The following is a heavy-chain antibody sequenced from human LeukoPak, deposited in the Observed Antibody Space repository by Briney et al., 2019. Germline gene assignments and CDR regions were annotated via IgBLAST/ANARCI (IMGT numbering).Heavy chain of an antibody. CDR1: GYTFTSYG. Sequence: ASVKVSCKASGYTFTSYGISWVRQAPGQGLEWMGWISAYNGNTNYAQKLQGRVTMTTDTSTSTAYMELRSLRSDDTAVYYCARVGQWLVSAYCFDYWGQGTLVTVSS. D-gene: IGHD6-19*01. J-gene: IGHJ4*02. CDR3: ARVGQWLVSAYCFDY. V-gene: IGHV1-18*01. CDR2: ISAYNGNT.